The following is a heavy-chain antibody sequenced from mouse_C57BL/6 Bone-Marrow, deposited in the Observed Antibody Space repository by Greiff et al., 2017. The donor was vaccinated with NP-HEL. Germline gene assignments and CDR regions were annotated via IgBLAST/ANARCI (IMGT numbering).Heavy chain of an antibody. CDR2: IDPSDSET. CDR1: GYTFTSYW. CDR3: ARSSYYYGSSSFAY. Sequence: QVQLQQPGAELVRPGSSVKLSCKASGYTFTSYWMHWVKQRPIQGLEWIGNIDPSDSETHYNQKFKDKATLTVDKSSSTAYMQLSSLTSEDSAVYYCARSSYYYGSSSFAYWGQGTLVTVSA. J-gene: IGHJ3*01. V-gene: IGHV1-52*01. D-gene: IGHD1-1*01.